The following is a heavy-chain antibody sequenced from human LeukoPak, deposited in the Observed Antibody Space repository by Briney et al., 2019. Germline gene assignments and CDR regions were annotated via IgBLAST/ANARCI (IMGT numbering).Heavy chain of an antibody. J-gene: IGHJ5*02. Sequence: QTGGSLRLSCAASGLIFSRDGMHWVRKAPGKGLGWVAVIWYDESNKYYADSVKGRFTISRDTSKSTLYLQMSSLRAEDTAVYYCTRGLGHYDFNSDPWGQGTLVIVSS. CDR2: IWYDESNK. D-gene: IGHD3-3*01. V-gene: IGHV3-33*08. CDR1: GLIFSRDG. CDR3: TRGLGHYDFNSDP.